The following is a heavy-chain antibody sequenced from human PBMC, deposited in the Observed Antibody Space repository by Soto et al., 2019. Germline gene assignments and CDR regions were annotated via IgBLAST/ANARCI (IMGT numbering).Heavy chain of an antibody. CDR2: INHSGHT. CDR3: ARSGHLFDY. V-gene: IGHV4-34*01. J-gene: IGHJ4*02. Sequence: QVQLQQWGAGLLKPSETLSLTCAVYGGSFSDYYWSWIRQPPGKGLEWIGEINHSGHTNYNPSLKSRVTISVDTSRNHFSLKLSSVTAADTAVYYCARSGHLFDYWGQGTLVTVSS. CDR1: GGSFSDYY. D-gene: IGHD3-10*01.